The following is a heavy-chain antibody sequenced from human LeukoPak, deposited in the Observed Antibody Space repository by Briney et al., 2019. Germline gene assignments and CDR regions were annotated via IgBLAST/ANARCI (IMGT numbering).Heavy chain of an antibody. CDR3: AQRGGTDH. Sequence: GGSLRLSRAASGFTFSRFGMNWVRQAPGKGLEWISYISSSSSAIYYADSVKGRFTISRDNAKNSLYLQMSSLRDEDTAVYYCAQRGGTDHWGQGTLVTVSS. CDR1: GFTFSRFG. V-gene: IGHV3-48*02. J-gene: IGHJ4*02. CDR2: ISSSSSAI. D-gene: IGHD2-15*01.